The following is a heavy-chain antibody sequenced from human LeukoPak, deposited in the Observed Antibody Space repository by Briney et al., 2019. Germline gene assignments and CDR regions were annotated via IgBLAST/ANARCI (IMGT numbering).Heavy chain of an antibody. J-gene: IGHJ5*01. Sequence: GGSLRLSCAASEFSFSSYSMNWVRQAPGKGLEWVSSISSSSSYINYAVSVKGRFTISRDNAKNSLYLHMNSLRAEDTAVYYCARQTGSGALDSWGQGTLVTVSS. D-gene: IGHD6-19*01. CDR3: ARQTGSGALDS. CDR1: EFSFSSYS. CDR2: ISSSSSYI. V-gene: IGHV3-21*01.